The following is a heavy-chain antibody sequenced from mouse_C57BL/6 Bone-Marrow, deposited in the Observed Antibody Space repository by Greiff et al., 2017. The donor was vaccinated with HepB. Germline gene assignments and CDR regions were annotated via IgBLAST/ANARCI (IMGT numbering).Heavy chain of an antibody. D-gene: IGHD2-3*01. CDR2: IWSGGST. J-gene: IGHJ4*01. CDR3: AGIYDGYYYYAMDY. CDR1: GFSLTSYG. V-gene: IGHV2-2*01. Sequence: VKLMESGPGLVQPSQSLSITCTVSGFSLTSYGVHWVRQSPGKGLEWLGVIWSGGSTDYNAAFISRLSISKDNSKSQVFFKMNSLQADDTAIYYCAGIYDGYYYYAMDYWGQGTSVTVSS.